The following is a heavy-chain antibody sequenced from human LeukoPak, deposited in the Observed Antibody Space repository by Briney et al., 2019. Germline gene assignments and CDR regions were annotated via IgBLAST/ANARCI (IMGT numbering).Heavy chain of an antibody. CDR3: ARSTTVTAGWFDP. CDR1: GYTFTGYY. CDR2: INPNSGGT. D-gene: IGHD4-17*01. V-gene: IGHV1-2*02. J-gene: IGHJ5*02. Sequence: GASVKVSCKASGYTFTGYYMHWVRQAPGQGLEWMGWINPNSGGTNYAQKFQGRVSMTRDTSISTAYMELSRLRSDDTAVYYCARSTTVTAGWFDPWGQGTLVTVSS.